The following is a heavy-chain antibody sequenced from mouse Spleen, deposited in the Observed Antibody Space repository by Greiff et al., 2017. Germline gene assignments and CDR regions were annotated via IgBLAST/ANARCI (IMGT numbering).Heavy chain of an antibody. V-gene: IGHV1-81*01. CDR2: IYPRSGNT. D-gene: IGHD2-3*01. CDR3: ARRDDGYYYYYAMDY. Sequence: QVQLQQSGAELARPGASVKLSCKASGYTFTSYGISWVKQRTGQGLEWIGEIYPRSGNTYYNEKFKGKATLTADKSSSTAYMELRSLTSEDSAVYFCARRDDGYYYYYAMDYWGQGTSVTVSS. J-gene: IGHJ4*01. CDR1: GYTFTSYG.